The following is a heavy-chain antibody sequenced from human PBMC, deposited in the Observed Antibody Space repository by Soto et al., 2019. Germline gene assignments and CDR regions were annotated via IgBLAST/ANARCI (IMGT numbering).Heavy chain of an antibody. Sequence: SETLSLTCAVYGGSFSGYYWSWIRQSPGKGLEWIGEINHSGSTNYNPSLKSRVTISVDTSKNQFSLKLSSVTAADTAVYYCASGPRARIVATITYIVWGQGTLVTVSS. CDR1: GGSFSGYY. CDR2: INHSGST. D-gene: IGHD5-12*01. V-gene: IGHV4-34*01. J-gene: IGHJ4*02. CDR3: ASGPRARIVATITYIV.